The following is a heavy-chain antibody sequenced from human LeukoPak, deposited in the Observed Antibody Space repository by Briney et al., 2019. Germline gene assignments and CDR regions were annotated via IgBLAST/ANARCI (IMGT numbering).Heavy chain of an antibody. J-gene: IGHJ4*02. V-gene: IGHV1-46*01. CDR1: GYTFTGYY. CDR3: AREVALLWFGEWLGDFDY. D-gene: IGHD3-10*01. Sequence: ASVKVSCKASGYTFTGYYIHWVRQAPGQGLEWMGIINPSGGGTSYAQQFQGRVTMTRDMSTSTVYMELSSLRSEDTAVYYCAREVALLWFGEWLGDFDYWGQGTLVTVSS. CDR2: INPSGGGT.